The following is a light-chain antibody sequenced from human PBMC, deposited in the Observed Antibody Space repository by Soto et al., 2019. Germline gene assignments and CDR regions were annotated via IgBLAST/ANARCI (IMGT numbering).Light chain of an antibody. CDR1: QTISSSY. CDR3: QQRSNWPPGLT. V-gene: IGKV3D-20*02. Sequence: EIVLTQSPGTLSLSPGERATLSCRASQTISSSYLAWYQQKPGQAPRLLIFGASSRATDIPDRFSGSGSGTDFTLTISRLQPEDFAVYYCQQRSNWPPGLTFGGGTKVEIK. J-gene: IGKJ4*01. CDR2: GAS.